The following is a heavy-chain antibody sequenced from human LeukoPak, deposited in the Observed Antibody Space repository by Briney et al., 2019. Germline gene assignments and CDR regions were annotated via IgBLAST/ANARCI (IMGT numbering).Heavy chain of an antibody. CDR2: IKQDGGEK. CDR3: ARDVGTVYYYYMDV. Sequence: GGSLRLSCAASGFTFSSYRMSWVRQAPGKGLEWVANIKQDGGEKYYVDSVKGRFTICRDNAKNSLYLQMNSLRAEDTAVYYCARDVGTVYYYYMDVWGKGTTVTVSS. CDR1: GFTFSSYR. V-gene: IGHV3-7*01. D-gene: IGHD4-17*01. J-gene: IGHJ6*03.